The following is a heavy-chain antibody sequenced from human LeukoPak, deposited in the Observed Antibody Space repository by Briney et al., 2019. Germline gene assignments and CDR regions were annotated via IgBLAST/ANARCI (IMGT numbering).Heavy chain of an antibody. CDR3: ARPIDNGSGSYYFDY. Sequence: GGSLKLSCAASGFTFSYYAMHWVRQAPGKGLEWVAVISYDGSNEYYADSVKGRFTISRDNSKNTLSLQMNTLRPEDTAVYYCARPIDNGSGSYYFDYWGQGTLVTVSS. D-gene: IGHD3-10*01. CDR2: ISYDGSNE. J-gene: IGHJ4*02. CDR1: GFTFSYYA. V-gene: IGHV3-30-3*01.